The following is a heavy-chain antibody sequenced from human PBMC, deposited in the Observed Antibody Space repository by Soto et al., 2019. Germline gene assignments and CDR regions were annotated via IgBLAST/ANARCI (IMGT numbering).Heavy chain of an antibody. V-gene: IGHV1-46*01. CDR2: INPSGGST. CDR3: ARYYYGSGSYSDYGMDV. J-gene: IGHJ6*02. Sequence: ASVKVSCKASGYTFTSYYMHWVRQAPGQGLEWMGIINPSGGSTSYAQKFQGRVTMTRDTSTSTVYMELSSLRSEDTAVYYCARYYYGSGSYSDYGMDVWGQGTTVTVSS. D-gene: IGHD3-10*01. CDR1: GYTFTSYY.